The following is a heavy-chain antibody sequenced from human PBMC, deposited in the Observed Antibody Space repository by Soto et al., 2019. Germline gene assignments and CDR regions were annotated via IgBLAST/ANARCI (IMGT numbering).Heavy chain of an antibody. CDR1: GYTFTSYG. J-gene: IGHJ4*02. V-gene: IGHV1-18*01. Sequence: EASVKVSCKASGYTFTSYGISWVRQAPGQGLEWMGWISAYNGNTNYAQKLQGRVTMTTDTSTSTAYMELRSLRSDDTAVYYCARDVRRSSSSTPLDYWGQGTLVTVSS. D-gene: IGHD6-6*01. CDR2: ISAYNGNT. CDR3: ARDVRRSSSSTPLDY.